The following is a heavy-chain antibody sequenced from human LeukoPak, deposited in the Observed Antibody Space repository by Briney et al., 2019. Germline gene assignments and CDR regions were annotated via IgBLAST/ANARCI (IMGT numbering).Heavy chain of an antibody. CDR2: ISGYSGNT. J-gene: IGHJ3*02. Sequence: ASVKVSCKASGYTFSTFSTYGISWVRQAPGQGLEWMGWISGYSGNTNYAQKLQGRVTMTRDTSTSTAYMELRSLRSDDTAVYYCARDRLVGAKGCAFDIWGQGTMVTVSS. V-gene: IGHV1-18*01. CDR1: GYTFSTFSTYG. CDR3: ARDRLVGAKGCAFDI. D-gene: IGHD1-26*01.